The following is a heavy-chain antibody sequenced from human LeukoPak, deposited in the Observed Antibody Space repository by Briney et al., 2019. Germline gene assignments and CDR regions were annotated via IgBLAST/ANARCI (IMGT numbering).Heavy chain of an antibody. CDR2: IHYSGST. CDR3: ARDGAPALYGMDV. Sequence: SETLSLTCTVSGGSISSGDYYWSWIRQPPGKGLEWIGYIHYSGSTYYNPSLKSRVTISVDGSKNQFSLRLSSVTAADTAVYYCARDGAPALYGMDVWGQGTTVTVSS. V-gene: IGHV4-30-4*01. D-gene: IGHD2-2*01. CDR1: GGSISSGDYY. J-gene: IGHJ6*02.